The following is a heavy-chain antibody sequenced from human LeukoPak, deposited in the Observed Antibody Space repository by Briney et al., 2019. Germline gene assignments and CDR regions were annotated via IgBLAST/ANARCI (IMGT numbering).Heavy chain of an antibody. CDR2: TKPDGSAE. CDR1: GFTFRNYW. V-gene: IGHV3-7*01. D-gene: IGHD6-13*01. Sequence: GGSLRLSCAASGFTFRNYWMGWVRQAPGKGLEWVANTKPDGSAEYYADSVRGRFTTSRDNANNFLYLQMNRLRAEDTAVYYCTRGGATSSWYWFFWGQGTLVTVSS. CDR3: TRGGATSSWYWFF. J-gene: IGHJ4*02.